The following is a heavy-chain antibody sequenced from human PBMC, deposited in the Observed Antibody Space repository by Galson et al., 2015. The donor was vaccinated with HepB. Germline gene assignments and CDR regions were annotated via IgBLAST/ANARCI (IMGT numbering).Heavy chain of an antibody. CDR2: IIPILGIA. CDR3: ARGAGYQPLRDWFDP. D-gene: IGHD2-2*01. J-gene: IGHJ5*02. Sequence: SCKASGGTFSSYTISWVRQAPGQGLEWMGRIIPILGIANYAQKFQGRVTITADKSTSTAYMELSSLRSEDTAVYYCARGAGYQPLRDWFDPWGQGTLVTVSS. CDR1: GGTFSSYT. V-gene: IGHV1-69*02.